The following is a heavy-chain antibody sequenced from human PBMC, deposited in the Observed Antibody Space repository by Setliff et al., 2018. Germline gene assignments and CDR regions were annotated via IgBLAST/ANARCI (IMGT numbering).Heavy chain of an antibody. CDR1: EFRFSIYG. V-gene: IGHV3-30*02. D-gene: IGHD3-22*01. J-gene: IGHJ4*02. CDR3: AKGLKSSGPDWYFDY. Sequence: GGSLRLSCAASEFRFSIYGMHWVRQAPGKGLECVAFIRYDGSNKYYADSVKGRFTIYRDNSKNTLYLQMNSLRAEDTAVYYCAKGLKSSGPDWYFDYWGPGTLVTVSS. CDR2: IRYDGSNK.